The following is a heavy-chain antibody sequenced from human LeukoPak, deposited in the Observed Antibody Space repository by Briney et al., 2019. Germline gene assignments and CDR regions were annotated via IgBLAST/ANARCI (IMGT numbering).Heavy chain of an antibody. CDR3: ARGDDSSGWRGAAFDI. CDR1: GSTFNNYN. J-gene: IGHJ3*02. Sequence: GGSLRLSCAASGSTFNNYNMNWVRQAPGKGLEWVSSISTSSNYIYYADSVKGRFTISRDNAKNSLYLQMNSLGAEDTALYYCARGDDSSGWRGAAFDIWGQGTMVTVSS. V-gene: IGHV3-21*01. CDR2: ISTSSNYI. D-gene: IGHD6-19*01.